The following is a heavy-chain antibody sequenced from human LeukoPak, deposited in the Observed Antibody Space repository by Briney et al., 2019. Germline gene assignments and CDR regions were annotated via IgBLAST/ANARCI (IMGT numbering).Heavy chain of an antibody. CDR2: ISGYNGNT. V-gene: IGHV1-18*04. CDR3: ARVSPNRRISYGYQNWFDP. D-gene: IGHD5-18*01. Sequence: ASGKVCCKAAGDTCTSYDMHWVRQAHGQGLEWMGWISGYNGNTNYEQKFQGGVSMTTDTSTSTAYLELRSLRSYDTAVYFCARVSPNRRISYGYQNWFDPWGQGTLVSVSS. CDR1: GDTCTSYD. J-gene: IGHJ5*02.